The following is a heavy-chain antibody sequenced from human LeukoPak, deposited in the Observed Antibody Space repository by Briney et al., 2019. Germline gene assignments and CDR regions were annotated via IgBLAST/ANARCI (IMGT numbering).Heavy chain of an antibody. CDR1: GGSFSGYY. V-gene: IGHV4-34*01. J-gene: IGHJ4*02. CDR3: ARGHSHYYDSSGYYYFDY. D-gene: IGHD3-22*01. CDR2: INHSGST. Sequence: PSETLSLTCAVYGGSFSGYYWSWIRQPPGKGLEWIGEINHSGSTNYNPPLKSRVTISVDTSKNQFSLKLSSVTAADTAVYYCARGHSHYYDSSGYYYFDYWGQGTLVTVSS.